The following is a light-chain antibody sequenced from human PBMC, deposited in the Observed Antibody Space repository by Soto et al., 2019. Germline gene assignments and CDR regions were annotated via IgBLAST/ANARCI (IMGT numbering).Light chain of an antibody. V-gene: IGKV1-5*03. CDR1: QSISSW. J-gene: IGKJ1*01. Sequence: DIQMTQSPSTLSASVGDRVTITCRASQSISSWLAWYQQKPGKAPKLLIYKASSLESGVPSRFSGSGSGTEFTINISSLQHDDFATYSCKQYNSYQKTFGQGTKVEIK. CDR2: KAS. CDR3: KQYNSYQKT.